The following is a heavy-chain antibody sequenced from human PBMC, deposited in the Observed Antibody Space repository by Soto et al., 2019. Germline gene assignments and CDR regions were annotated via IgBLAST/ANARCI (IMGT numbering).Heavy chain of an antibody. Sequence: QVQLQESGPGLVKPSETLSLTCTVSGGSISSYYWSWIRQPPGKGLEWIGYIYYSGSTNYNPSLKSRVTISVDTSKNQFSLKLSSVTAADTAVYYCAIGPHRLDYWGQGTLVTVSS. V-gene: IGHV4-59*01. CDR2: IYYSGST. J-gene: IGHJ4*02. CDR1: GGSISSYY. CDR3: AIGPHRLDY.